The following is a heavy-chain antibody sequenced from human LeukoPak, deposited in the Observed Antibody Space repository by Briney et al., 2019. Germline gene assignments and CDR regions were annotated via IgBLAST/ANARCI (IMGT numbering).Heavy chain of an antibody. CDR2: IYSGGST. CDR1: GFTVSTYY. J-gene: IGHJ4*02. CDR3: ARGLGYCTSTTCLLPFDY. Sequence: GGSLRLSCAASGFTVSTYYMTWVRQAPGKGRECVSVIYSGGSTYYAESVRGRFTVSRDNSKNTLYLQMNSLRAEDTAMYYCARGLGYCTSTTCLLPFDYWGQGTLVTVSS. V-gene: IGHV3-53*01. D-gene: IGHD2-2*01.